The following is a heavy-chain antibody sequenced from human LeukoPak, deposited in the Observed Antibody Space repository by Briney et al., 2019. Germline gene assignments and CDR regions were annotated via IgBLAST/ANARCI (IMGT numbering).Heavy chain of an antibody. CDR2: ISYDGSNK. V-gene: IGHV3-30-3*01. J-gene: IGHJ4*02. D-gene: IGHD6-6*01. Sequence: GGSLRLSCAASGFTFSSYAMHWVRQAPGKGLEWVAVISYDGSNKYYADSVKGRFTISRDSSKNTLYLQMNSLRAEDTAVYYCAKALSSIATRPLDYWGQGTLVTVSS. CDR3: AKALSSIATRPLDY. CDR1: GFTFSSYA.